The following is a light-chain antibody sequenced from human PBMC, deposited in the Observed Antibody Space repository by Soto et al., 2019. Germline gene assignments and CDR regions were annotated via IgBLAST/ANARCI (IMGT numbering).Light chain of an antibody. J-gene: IGKJ4*01. Sequence: DVQMTQSPSSVSASVGDRVIITCRASEDISTRLDWYQQKPGKAPQLLIYSASTSQTGVPPRFRGSGSGTDFTLTITHLQPEDFATYFCQQAHSFLTFGGGTKVEIK. CDR1: EDISTR. CDR2: SAS. CDR3: QQAHSFLT. V-gene: IGKV1-12*01.